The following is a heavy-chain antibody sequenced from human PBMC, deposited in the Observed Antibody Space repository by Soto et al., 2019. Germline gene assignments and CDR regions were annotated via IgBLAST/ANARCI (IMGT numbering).Heavy chain of an antibody. CDR3: ARGRGAAADYFDF. J-gene: IGHJ4*02. CDR1: GFTFSSYG. D-gene: IGHD6-13*01. Sequence: GGSLRLSCGASGFTFSSYGMHWVRQAPGKGLEWVGVISFEGSNKFYADSVKGRFTISRDNAKNSLFLQMNSLRAEDTAVYYYARGRGAAADYFDFWGQGTLVTVSS. CDR2: ISFEGSNK. V-gene: IGHV3-30*03.